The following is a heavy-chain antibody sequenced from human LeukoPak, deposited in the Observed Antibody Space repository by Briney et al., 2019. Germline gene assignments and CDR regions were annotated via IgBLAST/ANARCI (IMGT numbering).Heavy chain of an antibody. V-gene: IGHV1-2*02. Sequence: ASVKVSCKASGYTFTGYYMHWVRQAPGQGLEWMGWINPNSGGTNYAQKFQGRVTMTRDTSISTAYMELSRLRSDDTAVYYCARRPTPRSSYYYYYMDVWGKGTTVTVSS. CDR3: ARRPTPRSSYYYYYMDV. CDR1: GYTFTGYY. J-gene: IGHJ6*03. CDR2: INPNSGGT. D-gene: IGHD6-6*01.